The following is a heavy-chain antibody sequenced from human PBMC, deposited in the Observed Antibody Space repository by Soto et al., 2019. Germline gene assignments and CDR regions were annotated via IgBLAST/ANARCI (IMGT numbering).Heavy chain of an antibody. CDR2: ILPVLGNT. D-gene: IGHD3-10*02. Sequence: QVQLVQSGPQVKKPGSSVKVSCTASGGTFGRYTISWVRQAPGQGLEWMGGILPVLGNTNVAQRFQDRLTFTADESTSTAYLELSSLRXXXXAVYYCARGSVVLXXTNAPFAXWXXGIXXTVXS. CDR3: ARGSVVLXXTNAPFAX. J-gene: IGHJ4*02. CDR1: GGTFGRYT. V-gene: IGHV1-69*16.